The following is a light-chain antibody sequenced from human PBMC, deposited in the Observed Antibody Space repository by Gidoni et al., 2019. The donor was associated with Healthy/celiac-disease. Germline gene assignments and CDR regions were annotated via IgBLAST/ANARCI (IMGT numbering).Light chain of an antibody. CDR1: SSNIGAGYD. Sequence: QSALPQPPSVSAAPGQRVTISCTGSSSNIGAGYDVHWYQQLPGTAPKPLIYGNSNRPSGVPDRFSGSKSGTSASLAITGLQAEDEADYYCQSYDSSLSVVVFGGGTKLTVL. J-gene: IGLJ2*01. V-gene: IGLV1-40*01. CDR3: QSYDSSLSVVV. CDR2: GNS.